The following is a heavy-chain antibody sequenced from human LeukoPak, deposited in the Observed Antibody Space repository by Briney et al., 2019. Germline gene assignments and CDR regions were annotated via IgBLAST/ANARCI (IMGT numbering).Heavy chain of an antibody. D-gene: IGHD2/OR15-2a*01. CDR2: IRSTTDT. Sequence: GRSLRLSCEASGXTFSGSAMHWVRQASGKGLEWVVRIRSTTDTAYAASEKGRFTISRDDSKNTAYLQMNSLKTADTAVYYCARLRHSNTDHYYYYGMDVWGQGTTVTVSS. J-gene: IGHJ6*02. CDR1: GXTFSGSA. CDR3: ARLRHSNTDHYYYYGMDV. V-gene: IGHV3-73*01.